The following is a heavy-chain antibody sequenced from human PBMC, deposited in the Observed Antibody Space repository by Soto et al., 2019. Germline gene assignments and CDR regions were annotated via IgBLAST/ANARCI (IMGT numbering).Heavy chain of an antibody. J-gene: IGHJ4*02. D-gene: IGHD1-26*01. V-gene: IGHV1-18*01. CDR1: GYTFTSNG. CDR3: GRERQWEPVPY. Sequence: ASVKVSCKASGYTFTSNGITWVRQAPGQGLEWMGWISGYNSNTNYAQKFEGRVRMTKDTTRSTAYLEVRSLRFDDTAVYYCGRERQWEPVPYWGQGTPVTVSS. CDR2: ISGYNSNT.